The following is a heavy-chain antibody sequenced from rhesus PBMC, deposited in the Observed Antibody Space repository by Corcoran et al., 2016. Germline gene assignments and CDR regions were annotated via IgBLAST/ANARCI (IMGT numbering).Heavy chain of an antibody. CDR3: ARCELEQGPNSLDV. CDR1: GFSLRTRGMV. V-gene: IGHV2S1*01. CDR2: IYWDDDK. J-gene: IGHJ5-2*02. Sequence: QVTLKESGPALVKPTQTLTLTCTFSGFSLRTRGMVVGWIRQPPGTALEWRASIYWDDDKYYSTSLKSRLTISKDTSKNQVVLTMTNMDPVDTATYYCARCELEQGPNSLDVWGRGVLVTVSS. D-gene: IGHD1-20*01.